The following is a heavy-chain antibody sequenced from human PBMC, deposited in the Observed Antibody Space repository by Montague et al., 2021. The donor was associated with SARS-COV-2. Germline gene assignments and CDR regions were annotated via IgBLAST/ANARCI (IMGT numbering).Heavy chain of an antibody. D-gene: IGHD2-21*01. J-gene: IGHJ4*02. V-gene: IGHV4-4*02. CDR2: VYHGGRT. CDR3: ARQGGVAYSMGEN. CDR1: GGSISSSNY. Sequence: SETLSLTCAVSGGSISSSNYWIWVRQPPGKGLEWIGEVYHGGRTNYKPSLKSRVTISVDKSKNQLSLKLSSVTAADTAVYYCARQGGVAYSMGENWGQGTLVTVSS.